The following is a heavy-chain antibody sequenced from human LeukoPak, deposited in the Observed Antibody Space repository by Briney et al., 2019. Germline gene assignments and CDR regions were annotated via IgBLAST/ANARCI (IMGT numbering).Heavy chain of an antibody. D-gene: IGHD6-13*01. CDR1: EFTFNNYG. V-gene: IGHV3-30*18. Sequence: GGSLRLSCSASEFTFNNYGMHWVRQAPGKGLEWVALISKDGSNEYYADSVKGRFTISRDNSKNTLDLQMNSLRADDTAVYYCAKDEAAAGTNYFDYWGQGTLVTVSS. CDR2: ISKDGSNE. CDR3: AKDEAAAGTNYFDY. J-gene: IGHJ4*02.